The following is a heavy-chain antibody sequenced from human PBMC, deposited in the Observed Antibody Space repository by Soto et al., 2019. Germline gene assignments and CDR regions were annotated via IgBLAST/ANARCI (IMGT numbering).Heavy chain of an antibody. J-gene: IGHJ4*02. Sequence: GGSLRLSCSASGFTFSSYAMHWVRQAPGKGLEYVSAISSNGGSTYYADSVKGRFTISRDNSKNTLYLQMSSLRAEDTAVYYCVKVAERGYSYGYLDYWGQGTLVTVSS. CDR3: VKVAERGYSYGYLDY. CDR1: GFTFSSYA. D-gene: IGHD5-18*01. CDR2: ISSNGGST. V-gene: IGHV3-64D*08.